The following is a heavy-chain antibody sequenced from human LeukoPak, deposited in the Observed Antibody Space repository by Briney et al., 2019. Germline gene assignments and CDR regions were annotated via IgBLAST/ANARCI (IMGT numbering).Heavy chain of an antibody. J-gene: IGHJ4*02. D-gene: IGHD5-24*01. CDR3: ARDGYNYRGFDY. CDR1: GYTFTSYY. V-gene: IGHV1-46*01. Sequence: GASVKVSCKASGYTFTSYYMHLVRQAPGQGLEWMGIINPSGGSTSYAQKFQGRVTMTRDTSTSTVYMELSSLRSEDTAVYYCARDGYNYRGFDYWGQGTLVTVSS. CDR2: INPSGGST.